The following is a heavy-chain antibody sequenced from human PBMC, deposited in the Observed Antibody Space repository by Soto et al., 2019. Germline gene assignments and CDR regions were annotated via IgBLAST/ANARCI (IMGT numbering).Heavy chain of an antibody. J-gene: IGHJ4*02. Sequence: GGSLRLSCAASGFTFSNYGMNWVRQAPGKGLEWVSGISESGGSTYYADSVKGRFTLSRDNSKNTLYLQVNSLRPEDTAVYYCARRSYCSSASCDKFFDYWGKGTLVTVSS. CDR1: GFTFSNYG. D-gene: IGHD2-2*02. CDR3: ARRSYCSSASCDKFFDY. CDR2: ISESGGST. V-gene: IGHV3-23*01.